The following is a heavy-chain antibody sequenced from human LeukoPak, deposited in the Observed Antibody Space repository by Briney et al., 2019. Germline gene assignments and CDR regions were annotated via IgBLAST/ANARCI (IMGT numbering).Heavy chain of an antibody. CDR1: GGSFSGYY. D-gene: IGHD3-10*01. J-gene: IGHJ4*02. CDR2: INHSGST. CDR3: ARGRLITMARGVILFDY. Sequence: SETLSLTCAVYGGSFSGYYWSWIRQPPGKGLEWIGEINHSGSTNYNPSLKSRVTISVDTSKNQFSLKVTSVTAADTAVYYCARGRLITMARGVILFDYWGQGTLVTVSS. V-gene: IGHV4-34*01.